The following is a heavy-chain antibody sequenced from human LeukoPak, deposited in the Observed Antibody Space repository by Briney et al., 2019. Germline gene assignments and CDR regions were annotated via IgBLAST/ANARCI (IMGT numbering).Heavy chain of an antibody. V-gene: IGHV3-74*01. J-gene: IGHJ4*02. CDR2: INTDGTVT. CDR3: ATKQWLAPPPDS. CDR1: GFIFSKYW. Sequence: GGSLRLSCAASGFIFSKYWMLWVRQAPGKGLESVSRINTDGTVTTYADSVKGRFTVSRDDADNTMFLQMNSVRDEDTAVYYCATKQWLAPPPDSWGQGTPVTVSS. D-gene: IGHD6-19*01.